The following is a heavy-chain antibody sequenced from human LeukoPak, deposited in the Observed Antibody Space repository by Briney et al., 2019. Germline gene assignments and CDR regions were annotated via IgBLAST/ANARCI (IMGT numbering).Heavy chain of an antibody. J-gene: IGHJ4*02. CDR1: GGXISSSSYY. D-gene: IGHD3-16*01. V-gene: IGHV4-39*01. CDR3: VRGSTLRHYQY. Sequence: SETLSLTCTVSGGXISSSSYYWGWIRQPPGKGLEWIGSIHHSGSTYYDPSLKSRVTVSVDTSKNQFSLNLSSVTAADTAVYYCVRGSTLRHYQYWGQGTLVTVSS. CDR2: IHHSGST.